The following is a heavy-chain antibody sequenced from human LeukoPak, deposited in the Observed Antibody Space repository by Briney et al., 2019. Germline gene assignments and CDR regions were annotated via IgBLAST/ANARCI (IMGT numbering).Heavy chain of an antibody. CDR3: ASLYDYFDF. J-gene: IGHJ4*02. Sequence: SETLSLTCAVSGGSISSGGYSWSWLRQPPGKGLEWIGYIYYSGSTYFNPSLKSRVTRSVDTSKNQFSLKLCSVTAAHTPVYCWASLYDYFDFWAQGTLVTVSS. CDR1: GGSISSGGYS. D-gene: IGHD5/OR15-5a*01. CDR2: IYYSGST. V-gene: IGHV4-30-4*07.